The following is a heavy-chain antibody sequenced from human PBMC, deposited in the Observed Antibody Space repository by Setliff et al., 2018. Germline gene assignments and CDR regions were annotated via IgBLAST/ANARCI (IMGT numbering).Heavy chain of an antibody. CDR3: ARRRRFDSGGPRSPWYFDL. CDR1: GYNFLDYW. V-gene: IGHV5-51*01. J-gene: IGHJ2*01. CDR2: IYPDDSDT. Sequence: PGESLKISCKASGYNFLDYWIGWVRQMPGKGLEWMGIIYPDDSDTRCSPSVQGPFTISADKSISTAYLQWSSLKASDTAFYYCARRRRFDSGGPRSPWYFDLWGRGTLVTVSS. D-gene: IGHD3-22*01.